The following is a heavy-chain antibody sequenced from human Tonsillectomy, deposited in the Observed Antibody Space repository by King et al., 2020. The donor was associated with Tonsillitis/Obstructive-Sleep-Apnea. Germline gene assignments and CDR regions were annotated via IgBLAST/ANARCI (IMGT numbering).Heavy chain of an antibody. J-gene: IGHJ6*03. CDR3: ARVASSSKRYYYMDV. V-gene: IGHV4-34*01. CDR1: GGSFSGYY. D-gene: IGHD2-2*01. Sequence: VQLQQWGAGLLKPSETLSLTCAVYGGSFSGYYWSWIRQPPGKGLEWIGEINHSGSTNYNPSLKSRVTISVDTSKNQFSLKLSSVTAADTAVYYCARVASSSKRYYYMDVWGKGTTVTVSS. CDR2: INHSGST.